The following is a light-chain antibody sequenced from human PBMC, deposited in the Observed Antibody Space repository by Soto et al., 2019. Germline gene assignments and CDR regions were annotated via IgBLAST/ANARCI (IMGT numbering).Light chain of an antibody. Sequence: DFQMTQSPSSLSASVGDRVTITCRASQTISNYLNWYQQKPGKAPKLLIYAASSLQSGVPSRFSCSGSGTDFTLTISSLQPVDFATYYCQQSYSTPFTFGGGTKVEIK. V-gene: IGKV1-39*01. CDR3: QQSYSTPFT. CDR1: QTISNY. J-gene: IGKJ4*01. CDR2: AAS.